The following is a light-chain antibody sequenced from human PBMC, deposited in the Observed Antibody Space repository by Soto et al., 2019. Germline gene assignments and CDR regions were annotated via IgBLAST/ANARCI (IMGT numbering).Light chain of an antibody. J-gene: IGKJ5*01. CDR2: DAS. Sequence: EILLTQSPGTLSLSPGERATLSCRASQSISTFLAWYQQKPGQVPRLLIYDASNRATGVPARFSGSGSGAEFTLTISSLQSEDFAVYYCQQYNNWPPTTFGQGTRLEIK. V-gene: IGKV3-15*01. CDR1: QSISTF. CDR3: QQYNNWPPTT.